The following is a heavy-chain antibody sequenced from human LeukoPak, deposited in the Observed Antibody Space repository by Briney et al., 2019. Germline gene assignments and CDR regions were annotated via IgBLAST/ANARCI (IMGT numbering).Heavy chain of an antibody. J-gene: IGHJ6*03. CDR2: IIPIFGTA. V-gene: IGHV1-69*06. CDR1: GGTFSSYA. CDR3: AHAPFYYYYMDV. Sequence: SVKVSCKASGGTFSSYAISWVRQAPGQGLEWMGGIIPIFGTANYAQKFQGRVTITADKSTSTAYMELSSLRSEDTAVYYCAHAPFYYYYMDVWGKGTTVTVSS.